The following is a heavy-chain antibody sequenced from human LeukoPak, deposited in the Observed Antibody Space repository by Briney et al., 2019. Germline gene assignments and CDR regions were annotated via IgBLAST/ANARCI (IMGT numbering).Heavy chain of an antibody. D-gene: IGHD6-19*01. V-gene: IGHV3-64*01. CDR3: ARVAKKQWLAPFDY. CDR2: ISSNGGST. J-gene: IGHJ4*02. Sequence: GGSLRLSCAASGFTFSSYAMHWVRQAPGKGLEYVSAISSNGGSTYYANSVKGRFTISRDNSKNTLYLQMGSLRAEDMAVYYRARVAKKQWLAPFDYWGQGTLVTVSS. CDR1: GFTFSSYA.